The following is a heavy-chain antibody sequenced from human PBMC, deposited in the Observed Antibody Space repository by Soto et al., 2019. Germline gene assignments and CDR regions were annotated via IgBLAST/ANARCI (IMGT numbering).Heavy chain of an antibody. J-gene: IGHJ6*02. V-gene: IGHV5-51*01. Sequence: GVSLKISCKGSGYSFPSQWIGWVRQTPGKGLEWMGSIYPADSDTRYSPSFQGQITISADNSIVTAFLEWSNLKASDTAMYYCGRIPHSTTSYYDHSYGMDVWGQGTKVTVSS. CDR1: GYSFPSQW. CDR2: IYPADSDT. CDR3: GRIPHSTTSYYDHSYGMDV. D-gene: IGHD6-13*01.